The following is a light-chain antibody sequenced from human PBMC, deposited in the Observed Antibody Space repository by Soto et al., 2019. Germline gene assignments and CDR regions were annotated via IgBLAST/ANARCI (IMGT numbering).Light chain of an antibody. J-gene: IGLJ1*01. CDR3: SSYTGSTTLHYV. CDR1: SSDVGGYNY. CDR2: DVS. V-gene: IGLV2-14*01. Sequence: QSVLTQPASVSGSPGQSITISCTGTSSDVGGYNYVSWYQQHPGKAPKLLIYDVSNRPSGASNRFSGSKSGNTASLTISGLQAEDEAYYYCSSYTGSTTLHYVFGTGTNVTVL.